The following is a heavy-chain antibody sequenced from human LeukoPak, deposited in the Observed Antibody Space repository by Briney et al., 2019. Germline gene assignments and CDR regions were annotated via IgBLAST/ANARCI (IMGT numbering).Heavy chain of an antibody. D-gene: IGHD3-22*01. Sequence: GRSLRLSCAASGFTFSSYAMHWVRQAPGKGLEWGAVISYDGINKYYADSVKGRFTISRDNSKNTLYLQMNRLRAEDTDVYYCARHFRNYYDSSGYSEEAYWGPGTLVTVSS. J-gene: IGHJ4*02. CDR3: ARHFRNYYDSSGYSEEAY. CDR2: ISYDGINK. CDR1: GFTFSSYA. V-gene: IGHV3-30-3*01.